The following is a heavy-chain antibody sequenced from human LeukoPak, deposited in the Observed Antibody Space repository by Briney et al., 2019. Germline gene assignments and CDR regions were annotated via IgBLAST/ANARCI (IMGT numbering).Heavy chain of an antibody. CDR1: GDSVRNDFYY. CDR3: ARGFGYDFADY. D-gene: IGHD2-2*01. Sequence: SETLSLTCSVSGDSVRNDFYYWGWIRQPPGRGLEWVACLSHAGNTWYNPSLESRLSISVDTSKNQFSLTLTSVTAADTAVYFCARGFGYDFADYWGQGILVTVSS. J-gene: IGHJ4*02. CDR2: LSHAGNT. V-gene: IGHV4-39*01.